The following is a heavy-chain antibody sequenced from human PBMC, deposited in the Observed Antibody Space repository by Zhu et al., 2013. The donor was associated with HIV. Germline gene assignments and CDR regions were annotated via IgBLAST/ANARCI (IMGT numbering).Heavy chain of an antibody. Sequence: QVQLVQSGAEVKKPGSAVKVSCKAPGGTFTTFGISWVRQAPGQGLEWMGESIPMFGRVTYSQKFQDRIIMTADRSTTTAYMELSSLRSEDTAVYYCARARIEMGKTMFGDSWGPGTWSPSPQ. CDR3: ARARIEMGKTMFGDS. CDR2: SIPMFGRV. CDR1: GGTFTTFG. J-gene: IGHJ4*02. D-gene: IGHD3-10*02. V-gene: IGHV1-69*06.